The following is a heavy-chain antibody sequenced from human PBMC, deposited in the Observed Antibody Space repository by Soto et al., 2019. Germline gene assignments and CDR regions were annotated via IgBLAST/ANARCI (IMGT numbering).Heavy chain of an antibody. J-gene: IGHJ1*01. CDR2: IIPIFGTA. Sequence: VKVSCKAPRGSFSSYPISSVRQAPGQGLEWMGGIIPIFGTANYAQKFQGRVTITADESTSTAYMELSSLRSEDTAVYYCARVYDSSGYYGYWGQGTLLTDSS. V-gene: IGHV1-69*13. D-gene: IGHD3-22*01. CDR3: ARVYDSSGYYGY. CDR1: RGSFSSYP.